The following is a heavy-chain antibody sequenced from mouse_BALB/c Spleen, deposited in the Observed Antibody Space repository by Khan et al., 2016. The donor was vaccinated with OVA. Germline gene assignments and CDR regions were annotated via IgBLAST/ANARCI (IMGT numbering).Heavy chain of an antibody. J-gene: IGHJ1*01. Sequence: VQLQESEPGLVAPSQSLSITCTVSGFSLATYGVSWVRQPPGKGLEWLGIIWGDGNTNYHSALISRLSISKDYSKSQVFLKLISLQTDDTSTYYCDKVYYGGVSNWYFDVWGAGTTFTVSS. CDR2: IWGDGNT. CDR3: DKVYYGGVSNWYFDV. V-gene: IGHV2-3*01. D-gene: IGHD1-1*01. CDR1: GFSLATYG.